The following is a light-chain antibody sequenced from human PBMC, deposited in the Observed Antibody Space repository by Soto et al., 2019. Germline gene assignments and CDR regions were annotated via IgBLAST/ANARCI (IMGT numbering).Light chain of an antibody. CDR2: NNN. J-gene: IGLJ1*01. CDR1: SSNIGSNT. CDR3: AAWDDSLNGLV. Sequence: QSVLTQPPSASGTPGHRVTISCSGSSSNIGSNTVNWYQQLPGTAPKLLIYNNNQRPSGVPDRFSGSKSGTSASLAISGLQSEDEDDYYCAAWDDSLNGLVFGPGTKLTVL. V-gene: IGLV1-44*01.